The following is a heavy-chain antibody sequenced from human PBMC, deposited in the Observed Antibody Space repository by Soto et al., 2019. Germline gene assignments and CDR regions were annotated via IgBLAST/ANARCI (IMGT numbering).Heavy chain of an antibody. CDR2: IKKDGSEK. CDR1: GFNFNINS. CDR3: TRDRAWGLGPVTSGAFGMDV. V-gene: IGHV3-7*03. D-gene: IGHD3-16*01. J-gene: IGHJ6*02. Sequence: GGSLRLSCSATGFNFNINSMSWVRQAPGKGLEWVASIKKDGSEKNYVDSVKGRFTISRDNAENSVFLQMNSLRAEDTAVYYCTRDRAWGLGPVTSGAFGMDVWGQGTTVTVSS.